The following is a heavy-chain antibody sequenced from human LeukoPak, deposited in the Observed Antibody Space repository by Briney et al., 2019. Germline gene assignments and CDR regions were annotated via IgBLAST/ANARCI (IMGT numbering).Heavy chain of an antibody. D-gene: IGHD5-18*01. V-gene: IGHV3-23*01. CDR1: GLTFSSYA. CDR2: ISGSAGST. J-gene: IGHJ4*01. Sequence: TGGSLRLSCAASGLTFSSYAMSWVRQAPGKGLEWVPVISGSAGSTYYADSVKGRFTISRDNSKNTLYLQMNSLRAEDTAVYYCNTALDYWGQGTLVTVSS. CDR3: NTALDY.